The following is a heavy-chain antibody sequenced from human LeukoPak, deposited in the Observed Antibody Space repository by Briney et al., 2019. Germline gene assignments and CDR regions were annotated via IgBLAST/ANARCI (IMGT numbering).Heavy chain of an antibody. Sequence: VGSLRLSCAASGFTFSSYWMHWVPQAPRKGLVWVSRINADGSRTNYADSVKGRFPISRDNAKNTLYLQMNSLRADDTAVYYCARGSVTKGYFYYMDVWGKGTTVSVSS. CDR1: GFTFSSYW. V-gene: IGHV3-74*01. D-gene: IGHD4-17*01. CDR3: ARGSVTKGYFYYMDV. J-gene: IGHJ6*03. CDR2: INADGSRT.